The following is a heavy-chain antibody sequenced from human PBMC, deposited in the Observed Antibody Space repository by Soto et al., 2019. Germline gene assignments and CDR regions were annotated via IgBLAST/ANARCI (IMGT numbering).Heavy chain of an antibody. CDR3: ARFMEYQVVDIDN. Sequence: GESLKISCKGSGYRFSEYWIGWVLQMSGKGLEWMGGIFPGDSNTKYSPSFEGQVTISVDKSISTAYLEWSSLKAPDTAMYYCARFMEYQVVDIDNWGQGTLVTVSS. V-gene: IGHV5-51*01. CDR2: IFPGDSNT. J-gene: IGHJ4*02. CDR1: GYRFSEYW. D-gene: IGHD2-15*01.